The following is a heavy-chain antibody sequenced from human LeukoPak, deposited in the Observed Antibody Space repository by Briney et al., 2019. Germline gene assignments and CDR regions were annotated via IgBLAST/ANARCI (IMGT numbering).Heavy chain of an antibody. CDR3: ARRLGYCSGGSCYSRVWFDP. D-gene: IGHD2-15*01. Sequence: ASVKVSCKASGYTFTSYDINWMRQATGQGLEWMGWMNPNSGNTGYAQKFQGRVTITRNTSISTAYMELSSLRSEDTAVYYCARRLGYCSGGSCYSRVWFDPWGQGTLVTVSS. CDR1: GYTFTSYD. CDR2: MNPNSGNT. J-gene: IGHJ5*02. V-gene: IGHV1-8*03.